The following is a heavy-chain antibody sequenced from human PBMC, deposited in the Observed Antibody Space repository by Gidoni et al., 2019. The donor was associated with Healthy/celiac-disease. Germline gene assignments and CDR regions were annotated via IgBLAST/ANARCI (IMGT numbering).Heavy chain of an antibody. V-gene: IGHV4-59*01. CDR1: GCSISSYY. CDR3: ARVARLRHAFDI. Sequence: VQLPASGPGLVKPSETLSRSCTDTGCSISSYYWRWIRQPPGKGLEWIGYIYYSGSTNYNTSLKSRVTISVDTSKNQFSLKLSSVTAADTAVYYCARVARLRHAFDIWGQGTMVTVSS. CDR2: IYYSGST. J-gene: IGHJ3*02.